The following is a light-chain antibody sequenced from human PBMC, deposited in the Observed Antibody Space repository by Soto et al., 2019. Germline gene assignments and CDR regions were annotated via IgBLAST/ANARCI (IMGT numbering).Light chain of an antibody. CDR3: QHRTNWPWT. V-gene: IGKV3D-15*01. Sequence: EIVMTQSPATLSVSPGERATLSCRASQSVSSNLAWYQQKPGQAPRLLIYGAFNRATGIPARFSGSGSGTDFTLTISSLEPEDFAVYFCQHRTNWPWTFGQGTKVDIK. CDR2: GAF. CDR1: QSVSSN. J-gene: IGKJ1*01.